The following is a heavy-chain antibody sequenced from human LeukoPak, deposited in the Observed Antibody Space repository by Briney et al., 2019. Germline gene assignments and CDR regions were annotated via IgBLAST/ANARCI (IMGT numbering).Heavy chain of an antibody. J-gene: IGHJ4*02. CDR1: GGSIISYY. Sequence: PSETLSLTCTVSGGSIISYYWSWIRQPPGKGLEWIGYIYYIGSTNYNPSLQSRVTISVDTTKNQFSLKLSSVTAADTAVYYCARERGYSGYAPLDYWGQGTLVTVSS. CDR3: ARERGYSGYAPLDY. V-gene: IGHV4-59*01. D-gene: IGHD5-12*01. CDR2: IYYIGST.